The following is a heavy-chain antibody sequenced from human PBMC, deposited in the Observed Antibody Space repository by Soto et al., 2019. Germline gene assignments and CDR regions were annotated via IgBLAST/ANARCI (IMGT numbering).Heavy chain of an antibody. J-gene: IGHJ4*02. CDR1: VEPMTGGYY. Sequence: SETLSLTCDVSVEPMTGGYYWGWIRQSPGKGLEWIGSIYYGGTTYYNPSLRSRLAISIDTSKNQFSLRLSSVTAADTALYYCARGWCYFDVWGQGSLVTVSS. D-gene: IGHD2-21*01. V-gene: IGHV4-38-2*01. CDR3: ARGWCYFDV. CDR2: IYYGGTT.